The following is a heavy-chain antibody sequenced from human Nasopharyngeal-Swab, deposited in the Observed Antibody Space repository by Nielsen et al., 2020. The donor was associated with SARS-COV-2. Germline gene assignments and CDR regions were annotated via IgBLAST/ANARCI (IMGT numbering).Heavy chain of an antibody. CDR1: SGSFSEYN. CDR2: INHGGTT. CDR3: ARGGEGVEPAPILGLGPYYSYFYMDV. Sequence: SETLSLTCAVFSGSFSEYNWNWIRQPPGKGLEWIGEINHGGTTNYNPSLKSRVIISVDTSKNQFSLKLNSVTAADTAVYFCARGGEGVEPAPILGLGPYYSYFYMDVWGKGTTVTVSS. D-gene: IGHD2-2*01. J-gene: IGHJ6*03. V-gene: IGHV4-34*01.